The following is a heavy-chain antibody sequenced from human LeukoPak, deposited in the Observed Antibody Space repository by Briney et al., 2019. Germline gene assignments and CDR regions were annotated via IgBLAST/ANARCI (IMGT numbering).Heavy chain of an antibody. D-gene: IGHD4-23*01. V-gene: IGHV1-18*01. Sequence: SVNLSSNASAYTFTSYAISWVRQPHVQALEGIGLIRAYNGNTNYAQKLQGRCTITTDTSTRTAYMELRSLRSDATAVYYCARDLRAYGGNSLIVFSPKGPGRTFDYWGQGTLVTVSS. CDR1: AYTFTSYA. CDR2: IRAYNGNT. CDR3: ARDLRAYGGNSLIVFSPKGPGRTFDY. J-gene: IGHJ4*02.